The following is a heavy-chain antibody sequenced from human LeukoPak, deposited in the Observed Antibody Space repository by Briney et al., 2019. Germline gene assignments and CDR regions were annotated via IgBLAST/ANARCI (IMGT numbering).Heavy chain of an antibody. CDR1: GFTFSRYG. Sequence: PGGSLRLSCAASGFTFSRYGMNWVRQAPGKGLEWVSYISSSGGTIYYADSVKGRFTISRDNAKNSLYLQMNSLRAEDTAVYYCARDPSIEGRIYYFDYWGQGTLVTVSS. D-gene: IGHD6-6*01. CDR3: ARDPSIEGRIYYFDY. J-gene: IGHJ4*02. CDR2: ISSSGGTI. V-gene: IGHV3-48*01.